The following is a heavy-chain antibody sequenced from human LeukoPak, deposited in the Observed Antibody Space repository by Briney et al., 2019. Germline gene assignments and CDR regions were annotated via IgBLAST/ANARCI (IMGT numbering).Heavy chain of an antibody. CDR2: ISGYNGNT. CDR3: ARGSKGYTSTWPQAEFDY. Sequence: ASVKVSCKASGYTFTSYGISWVRQARGQGLEWMGWISGYNGNTKYVQKFQGRVTMTTDTSTSTAYMELNSLRSDDTAVYYCARGSKGYTSTWPQAEFDYWGQGTLVTVSS. CDR1: GYTFTSYG. V-gene: IGHV1-18*01. D-gene: IGHD6-13*01. J-gene: IGHJ4*02.